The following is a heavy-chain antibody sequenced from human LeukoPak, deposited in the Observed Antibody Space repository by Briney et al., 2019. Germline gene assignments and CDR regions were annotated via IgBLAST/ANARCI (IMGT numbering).Heavy chain of an antibody. V-gene: IGHV3-7*01. CDR3: ARDIWFGEFIYYYYGMDV. D-gene: IGHD3-10*01. J-gene: IGHJ6*02. CDR1: GFTFSSYW. CDR2: IKQDGSEK. Sequence: GGSLRLSCAASGFTFSSYWMSWVRQAPGKGLEWVANIKQDGSEKYYVDSVKGRFTISRDNAKNSLYLQMNSLRAEDTAVYYCARDIWFGEFIYYYYGMDVWAKGPRSPSP.